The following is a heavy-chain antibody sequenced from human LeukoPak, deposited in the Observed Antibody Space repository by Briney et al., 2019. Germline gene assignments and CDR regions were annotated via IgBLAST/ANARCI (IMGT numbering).Heavy chain of an antibody. D-gene: IGHD2-15*01. CDR1: GGTFSSYA. Sequence: SVKVSCKASGGTFSSYAISWVRQAPGQGLEWMGGIIPIFGTANYAQKFQGRVTITADESTSTAYMELSSLRSEDTAVYYCASSAAYCSGGSCYPNWGQGTLVTVSS. J-gene: IGHJ4*02. V-gene: IGHV1-69*01. CDR3: ASSAAYCSGGSCYPN. CDR2: IIPIFGTA.